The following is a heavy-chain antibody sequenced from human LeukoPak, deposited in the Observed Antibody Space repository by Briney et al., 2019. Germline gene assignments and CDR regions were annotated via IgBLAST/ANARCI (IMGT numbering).Heavy chain of an antibody. CDR2: INPNSGDT. D-gene: IGHD6-6*01. V-gene: IGHV1-2*02. CDR3: ARVDYSSSSGPWDY. Sequence: ASVKVSCKASGYSFTGYYIHWVCQAPGQGLEWMGWINPNSGDTNYAQKFQGRVTMTRDTSISTAYMELSRLTSDDTAVYYCARVDYSSSSGPWDYWGQGTLVTVSS. J-gene: IGHJ4*02. CDR1: GYSFTGYY.